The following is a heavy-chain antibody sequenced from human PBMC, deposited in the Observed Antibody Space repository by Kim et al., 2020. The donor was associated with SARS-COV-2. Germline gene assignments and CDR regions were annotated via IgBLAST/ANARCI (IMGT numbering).Heavy chain of an antibody. J-gene: IGHJ5*02. Sequence: GGSLRLSCAVSGFTFSQNTMNWVRQAPGKGLEWVSSISSKSNYIYQAVSVKGRFTISRDNAKSSLYLQMNSLRAEDTAIYYCARPTRDGWFDAWGQGTLVTVSS. CDR1: GFTFSQNT. CDR3: ARPTRDGWFDA. D-gene: IGHD2-15*01. CDR2: ISSKSNYI. V-gene: IGHV3-21*01.